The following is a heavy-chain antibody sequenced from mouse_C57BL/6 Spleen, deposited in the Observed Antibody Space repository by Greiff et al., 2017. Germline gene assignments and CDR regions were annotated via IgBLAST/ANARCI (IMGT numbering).Heavy chain of an antibody. V-gene: IGHV3-6*01. CDR1: GYSITSGYY. D-gene: IGHD3-3*01. CDR3: ASGTAPYYFDY. J-gene: IGHJ2*01. Sequence: DVQLQESGPGLVKPSQSLSLTCSVTGYSITSGYYWNWIRQFPGNKLEWMGYISYDGSNNYNPSLKNRISITRDTSKNQFFLKLNSVTTEDTATYYCASGTAPYYFDYWGQGTTLTVSS. CDR2: ISYDGSN.